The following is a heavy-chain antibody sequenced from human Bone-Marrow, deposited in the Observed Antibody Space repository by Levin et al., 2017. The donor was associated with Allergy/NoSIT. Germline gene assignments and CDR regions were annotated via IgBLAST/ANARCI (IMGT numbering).Heavy chain of an antibody. J-gene: IGHJ6*02. Sequence: GESLKISCAASGFTFNTYDMSWVRQAPGKGLEWVSTISGSGRTTFYAESVKGRFTISRDNSRNTLYLQMNSLRAEDTAVYYCAKGPFGSGDDNMDVWGQGTTVTVSS. V-gene: IGHV3-23*01. CDR2: ISGSGRTT. D-gene: IGHD3-10*01. CDR1: GFTFNTYD. CDR3: AKGPFGSGDDNMDV.